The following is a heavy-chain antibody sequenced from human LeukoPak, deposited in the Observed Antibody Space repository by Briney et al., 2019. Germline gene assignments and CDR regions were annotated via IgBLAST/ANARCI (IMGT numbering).Heavy chain of an antibody. D-gene: IGHD3-22*01. CDR3: AKPDSSGYYWDAFDI. Sequence: GGSLRLSCAASGFTFDDYAIHWVRQAPGKGLEWVSLISGDGGSTYYADSVKGRFTISRDNSKNSLYLQMNSLRTEDTALYYCAKPDSSGYYWDAFDIWGQGTMVTVSS. J-gene: IGHJ3*02. CDR1: GFTFDDYA. CDR2: ISGDGGST. V-gene: IGHV3-43*02.